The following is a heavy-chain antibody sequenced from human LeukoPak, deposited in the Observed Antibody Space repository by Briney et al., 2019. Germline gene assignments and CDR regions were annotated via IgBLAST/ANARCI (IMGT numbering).Heavy chain of an antibody. D-gene: IGHD3-10*01. CDR2: VTTIGDYI. CDR1: GFTFTNYA. Sequence: PGGSLRLSCAASGFTFTNYAMSWVRQAPGKGLEWVSSVTTIGDYIYYADSVKGRFTISRDNSKSTLYLQMNSLRAEDTAIYYCAKATMVRGVPLDYWGQGTLVTVSS. CDR3: AKATMVRGVPLDY. V-gene: IGHV3-23*01. J-gene: IGHJ4*02.